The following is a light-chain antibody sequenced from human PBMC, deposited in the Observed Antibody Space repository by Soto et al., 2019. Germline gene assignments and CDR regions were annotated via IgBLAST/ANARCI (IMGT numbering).Light chain of an antibody. Sequence: QSVLTQPPSASGSPGQSVTISCTGTSSDVGGYNYVSWYQQHPGKAPKLMIYEVSKRPSGVPDRFSGSKSGNTASLTVSGLKVEEEADYYCSSYAGSNNLVFGGGTKLPVL. J-gene: IGLJ2*01. V-gene: IGLV2-8*01. CDR3: SSYAGSNNLV. CDR2: EVS. CDR1: SSDVGGYNY.